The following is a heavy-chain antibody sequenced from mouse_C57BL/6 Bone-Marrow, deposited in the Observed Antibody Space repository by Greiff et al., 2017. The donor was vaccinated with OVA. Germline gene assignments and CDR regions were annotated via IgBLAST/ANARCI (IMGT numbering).Heavy chain of an antibody. D-gene: IGHD2-1*01. CDR2: ISDGGSYT. Sequence: EVKVVESGGGLVKPGGSLKLSCAASGFTFSSYAMSWVRQTPEKRLEWVATISDGGSYTYYPDNVKGRFTISRDNAKNNLYLQMSHLKSEDTAMYYCARGGNYGPYAMDYWGQGTSVTVSS. J-gene: IGHJ4*01. CDR1: GFTFSSYA. CDR3: ARGGNYGPYAMDY. V-gene: IGHV5-4*03.